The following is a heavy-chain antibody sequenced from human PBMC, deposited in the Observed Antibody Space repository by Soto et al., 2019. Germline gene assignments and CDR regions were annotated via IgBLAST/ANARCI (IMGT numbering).Heavy chain of an antibody. Sequence: ASVKVSCKASGYTFTNYDINWVRQATGQGLEWIGWMNPNSGYTGYVNKFQGRVTVTRNTSISTAYMELSSLRSDDTAVYYCARGSAVALDNWGQGTLVTVSS. D-gene: IGHD6-19*01. CDR3: ARGSAVALDN. CDR2: MNPNSGYT. J-gene: IGHJ1*01. CDR1: GYTFTNYD. V-gene: IGHV1-8*01.